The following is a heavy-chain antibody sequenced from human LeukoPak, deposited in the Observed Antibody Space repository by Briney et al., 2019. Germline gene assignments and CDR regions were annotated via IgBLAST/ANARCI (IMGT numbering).Heavy chain of an antibody. Sequence: PGGSLRLSCAASGFTFDDYAMHWVRQAPGKGLGWVSGISWNSGSIGYADSVKGRFTISRDNAKNSLYLQMNSLRAEDTALYYCAKDFYDYVSGYPTFDYWGQGTLVTVSS. D-gene: IGHD3-16*01. CDR2: ISWNSGSI. CDR3: AKDFYDYVSGYPTFDY. V-gene: IGHV3-9*01. CDR1: GFTFDDYA. J-gene: IGHJ4*02.